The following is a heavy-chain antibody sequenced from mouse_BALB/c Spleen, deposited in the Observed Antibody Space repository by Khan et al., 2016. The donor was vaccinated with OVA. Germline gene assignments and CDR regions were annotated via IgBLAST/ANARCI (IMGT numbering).Heavy chain of an antibody. J-gene: IGHJ3*01. CDR1: GFTFSNYA. CDR3: ARDYWFVY. Sequence: EVQLVESGGGLVKPGGSLKVSCAASGFTFSNYAMSWVRQTPEKRMEWVASISSGDNTYYPDSVKGRFSISRDNARNILYLQMRSLRSEDTAMYYCARDYWFVYWGQGTLVTVSA. V-gene: IGHV5-6-5*01. CDR2: ISSGDNT.